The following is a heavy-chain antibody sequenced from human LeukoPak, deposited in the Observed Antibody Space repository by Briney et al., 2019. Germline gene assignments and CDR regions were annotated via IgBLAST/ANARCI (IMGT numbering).Heavy chain of an antibody. V-gene: IGHV1-46*01. Sequence: RASVKVSCKASGYTFTRDYMHWVRQAPGQGLEWMGIINPGADTTSYAQKFQGRVAVTRDTSTSTVYMELSRLTSEDTAVYYCXXGPGDYDVHWGQGTLITVSS. D-gene: IGHD4-17*01. CDR3: XXGPGDYDVH. CDR2: INPGADTT. CDR1: GYTFTRDY. J-gene: IGHJ4*02.